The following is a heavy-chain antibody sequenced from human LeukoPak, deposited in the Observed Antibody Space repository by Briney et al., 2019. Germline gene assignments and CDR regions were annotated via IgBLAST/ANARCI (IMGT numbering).Heavy chain of an antibody. CDR3: AREANPWAAVGY. V-gene: IGHV3-53*01. CDR2: IYHSGNT. D-gene: IGHD1-14*01. J-gene: IGHJ4*02. CDR1: GFTISSYY. Sequence: GGSLRLSCAASGFTISSYYMAWVRQAPGKGLEWVSVIYHSGNTDYADSVKGRFTISRDNSKNSLYLQMNSLRAEDTAVYYCAREANPWAAVGYWGQGTLVTVSS.